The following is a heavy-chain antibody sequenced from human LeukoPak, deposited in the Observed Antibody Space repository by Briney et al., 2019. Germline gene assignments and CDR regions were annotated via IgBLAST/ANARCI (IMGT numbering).Heavy chain of an antibody. CDR3: ARDRSAYCGGDCYASAFNF. D-gene: IGHD2-21*02. J-gene: IGHJ3*01. CDR1: GFTFSSYS. CDR2: ISSSSSYI. V-gene: IGHV3-21*01. Sequence: PGGSLRLSCAASGFTFSSYSMNWVRQAPGKGLEWVSSISSSSSYISYADSVKGRFTISRDNSNNTLYLQMNSLRAEDTAVYYCARDRSAYCGGDCYASAFNFWGQGTVVTVSS.